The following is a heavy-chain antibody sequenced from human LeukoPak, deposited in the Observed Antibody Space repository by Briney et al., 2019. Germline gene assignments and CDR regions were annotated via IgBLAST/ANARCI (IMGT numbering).Heavy chain of an antibody. CDR1: GFTFSGFA. CDR3: AKDRYYYSSGSAGSYTIDY. V-gene: IGHV3-23*01. CDR2: VSGSGVST. J-gene: IGHJ4*02. D-gene: IGHD3-22*01. Sequence: GGSLRLSCAASGFTFSGFAMSWVRQAPGKGLEWVSAVSGSGVSTYYADSVKGRFTVSRGNSKNTLYLQMNSLRAEDTAVYYCAKDRYYYSSGSAGSYTIDYWGQGTLVTVSS.